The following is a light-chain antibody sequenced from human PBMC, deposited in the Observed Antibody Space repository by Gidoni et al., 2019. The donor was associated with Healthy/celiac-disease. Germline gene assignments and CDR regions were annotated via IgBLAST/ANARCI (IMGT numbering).Light chain of an antibody. Sequence: DIQMTQSPSSLSASVGDRVTITCQASQDISNYLNWYQQKPGKAPKLLIYDASNLETGVPSGFSGSGSGTDFTFTISSLQPEDIATYYCQLQGSFGQGTKLEIK. CDR1: QDISNY. J-gene: IGKJ2*04. CDR2: DAS. CDR3: QLQGS. V-gene: IGKV1-33*01.